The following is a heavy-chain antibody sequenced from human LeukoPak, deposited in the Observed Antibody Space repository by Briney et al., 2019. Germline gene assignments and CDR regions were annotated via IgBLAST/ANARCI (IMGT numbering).Heavy chain of an antibody. V-gene: IGHV3-9*01. CDR3: AREVNWNYDY. J-gene: IGHJ4*02. Sequence: GGSLRLSCAGSGFTFDEHAMHWVRQAPGKGLEWVSGISWNSGSIAYADSVKGRFTISRDNAKNSLYLQMNSLRAEDTAVYYCAREVNWNYDYWGQGTLVTVSS. D-gene: IGHD1-7*01. CDR2: ISWNSGSI. CDR1: GFTFDEHA.